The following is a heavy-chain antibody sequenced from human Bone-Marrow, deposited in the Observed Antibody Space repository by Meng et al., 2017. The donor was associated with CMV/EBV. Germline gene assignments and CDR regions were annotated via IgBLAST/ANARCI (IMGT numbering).Heavy chain of an antibody. Sequence: GGSLRLSCAASGFTFSSYSMNWVRQAPGKGLEWVSYISSSSSTIYYADSVKGRFTISRDNAKNSLYLQMNSLRAEDTAVYYCARDAGDYEYCMDVWGQGTTVTVSS. CDR1: GFTFSSYS. CDR2: ISSSSSTI. V-gene: IGHV3-48*04. CDR3: ARDAGDYEYCMDV. J-gene: IGHJ6*02.